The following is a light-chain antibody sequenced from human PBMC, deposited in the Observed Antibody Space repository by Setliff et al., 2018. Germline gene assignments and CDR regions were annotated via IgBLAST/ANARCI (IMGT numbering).Light chain of an antibody. Sequence: QFALTQPASVSGSPGQSITISCSGTSSDVGSYDLVSWYQQHPGKAPKLIIYAVSDRPSGVSNRFSGSKSGNTASLTISGLQTEDEADYYCNAYTSGTTDVFGTGTKVTVL. CDR1: SSDVGSYDL. CDR2: AVS. J-gene: IGLJ1*01. CDR3: NAYTSGTTDV. V-gene: IGLV2-14*03.